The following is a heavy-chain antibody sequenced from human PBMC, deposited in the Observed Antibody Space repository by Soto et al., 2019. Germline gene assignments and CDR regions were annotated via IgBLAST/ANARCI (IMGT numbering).Heavy chain of an antibody. J-gene: IGHJ4*02. CDR3: ARDRQKALVVVAATGGFDY. V-gene: IGHV3-30*04. CDR2: ISFAGNNK. CDR1: GFTFSSYS. D-gene: IGHD2-15*01. Sequence: QVQLVESGGGVVQPGRSLRLSCAVSGFTFSSYSMHWVRQDPDMGLEWVAFISFAGNNKYYADSVKGRFTISRDNSNNMVYLEMKSLRPDDTAVYYCARDRQKALVVVAATGGFDYWGQGTPVTVSS.